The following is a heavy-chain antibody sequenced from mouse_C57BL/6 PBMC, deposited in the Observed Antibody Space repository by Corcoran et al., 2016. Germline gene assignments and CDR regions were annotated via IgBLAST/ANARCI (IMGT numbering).Heavy chain of an antibody. V-gene: IGHV3-6*01. Sequence: DVQLQESGPGLVKPSQSLSLTCSVTGYSITSGYYWNWIRQFPGNKLEWMGYISYDGSNNYNPSLKNRISITRDTSKNQFFLKLNSVTTEDTATYYCARGGGTYGNLAAWFAYWGQGTLVTVSA. CDR3: ARGGGTYGNLAAWFAY. CDR2: ISYDGSN. CDR1: GYSITSGYY. J-gene: IGHJ3*01. D-gene: IGHD2-1*01.